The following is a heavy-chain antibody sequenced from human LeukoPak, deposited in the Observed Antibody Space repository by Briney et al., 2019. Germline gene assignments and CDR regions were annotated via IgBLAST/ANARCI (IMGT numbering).Heavy chain of an antibody. CDR1: GFTFSNYG. CDR2: ISGSGGGT. J-gene: IGHJ6*03. D-gene: IGHD2-2*01. CDR3: AKVLAPGATYYMDV. V-gene: IGHV3-23*01. Sequence: PGGTLRLSCAASGFTFSNYGMSWVRQAPGKGLEWVSTISGSGGGTDYADSVKGRFTISRDNSKNTLYLQMNSLRADDTAVYYCAKVLAPGATYYMDVWGTGTTVTLS.